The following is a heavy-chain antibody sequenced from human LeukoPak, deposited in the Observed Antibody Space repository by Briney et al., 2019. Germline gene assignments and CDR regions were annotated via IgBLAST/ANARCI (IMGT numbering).Heavy chain of an antibody. J-gene: IGHJ6*03. CDR1: RGSISSYY. Sequence: SETLSLTCTISRGSISSYYWSWIRQPPGKGLEWIGYIYYTGSTNHNPSLKSRVTISVDTSKNQFSLKLSSVTAADTAVYYCARVVYSGYDFRGAMDVWGKGTTVTVSS. V-gene: IGHV4-59*01. D-gene: IGHD5-12*01. CDR2: IYYTGST. CDR3: ARVVYSGYDFRGAMDV.